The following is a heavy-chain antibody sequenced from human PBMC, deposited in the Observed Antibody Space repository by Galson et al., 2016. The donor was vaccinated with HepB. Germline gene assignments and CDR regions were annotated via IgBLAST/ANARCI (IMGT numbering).Heavy chain of an antibody. D-gene: IGHD2/OR15-2a*01. CDR1: GFTFSNHG. Sequence: SLRLSCAASGFTFSNHGMHWVRQAPGKGLEWVAADSMDGRRKFYADSVKGRFTISRDNSNSMLFLQMSSLRADDTAVYYCARRHEYCPPVGCSVDYWGQGTLVSVSS. CDR2: DSMDGRRK. V-gene: IGHV3-30*03. CDR3: ARRHEYCPPVGCSVDY. J-gene: IGHJ4*02.